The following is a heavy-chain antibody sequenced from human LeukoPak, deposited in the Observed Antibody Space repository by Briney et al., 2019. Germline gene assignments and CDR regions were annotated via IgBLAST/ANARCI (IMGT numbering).Heavy chain of an antibody. V-gene: IGHV3-23*01. CDR1: GFTFNIYA. CDR2: MCGSAGCT. CDR3: ARDRPNYHESNGHYYERDGDH. D-gene: IGHD3-22*01. J-gene: IGHJ5*02. Sequence: PGGSLRLSCAASGFTFNIYAMSWVRLAPGKGLQWVASMCGSAGCTFYTDSVKGRFTISRDNYNNTPYLETNSLRAEDTAIYYCARDRPNYHESNGHYYERDGDHWGQGTLVTVSS.